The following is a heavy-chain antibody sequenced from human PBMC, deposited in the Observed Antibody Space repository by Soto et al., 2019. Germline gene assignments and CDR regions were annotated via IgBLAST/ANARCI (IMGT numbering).Heavy chain of an antibody. CDR3: AREASAVVSLDY. CDR1: GYIFTAYY. V-gene: IGHV1-2*02. D-gene: IGHD2-15*01. Sequence: ASVKVSCKASGYIFTAYYMHWVRQAPGQGLEWLGWINPNSGDTIYAQKFQDRVTMTCDTSVSTAYLELSSLSSDDTALYYCAREASAVVSLDYWGQGTLVTGSS. J-gene: IGHJ4*02. CDR2: INPNSGDT.